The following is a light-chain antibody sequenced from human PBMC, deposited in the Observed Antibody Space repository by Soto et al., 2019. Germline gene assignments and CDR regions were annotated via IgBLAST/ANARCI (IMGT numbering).Light chain of an antibody. CDR2: KAS. V-gene: IGKV1-5*03. CDR1: QSISSW. CDR3: QQYYIYPWT. J-gene: IGKJ1*01. Sequence: DIQMTQSPSTLSASVGDRVAITCRASQSISSWLAWYQQKPGKAPNLLIYKASTLESGVPSRFSGSGSGTDFTLTISCLQSEDFATYFCQQYYIYPWTFGQGTKVDIK.